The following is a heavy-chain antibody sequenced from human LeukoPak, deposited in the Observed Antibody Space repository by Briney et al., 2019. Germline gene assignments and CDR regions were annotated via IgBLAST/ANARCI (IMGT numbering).Heavy chain of an antibody. D-gene: IGHD2-21*01. V-gene: IGHV4-34*01. J-gene: IGHJ4*02. CDR2: INHSGST. Sequence: SETLSLTCAVYGGSFSGYYWSWIRQPPGKGLEWIGEINHSGSTNYNPSLKSRVTISVDTSKNQFSLKLSSVTAADTAVYYCARATTCGGDCYYRYYFDYWGQGTLVTVSS. CDR1: GGSFSGYY. CDR3: ARATTCGGDCYYRYYFDY.